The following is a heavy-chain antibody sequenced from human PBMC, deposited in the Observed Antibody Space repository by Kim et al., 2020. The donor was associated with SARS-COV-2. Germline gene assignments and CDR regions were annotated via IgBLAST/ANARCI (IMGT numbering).Heavy chain of an antibody. V-gene: IGHV3-23*01. D-gene: IGHD1-26*01. CDR1: GFTFSTYA. Sequence: GGSLRLSCAAPGFTFSTYAMSWVRQAPGKGLEWVSGISGSGGSTYYADSVKGRFTISRDNSKNTLYLQMNSLRAEDTAVYYCANALVGATHWGQGTKVTVSS. CDR2: ISGSGGST. J-gene: IGHJ3*01. CDR3: ANALVGATH.